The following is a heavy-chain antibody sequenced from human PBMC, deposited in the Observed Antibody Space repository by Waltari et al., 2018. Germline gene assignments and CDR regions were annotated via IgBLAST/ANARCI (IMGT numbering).Heavy chain of an antibody. V-gene: IGHV3-33*03. Sequence: QVQLVESGGGVVQPGRSLRLSCAASGFTFSSYGIHLVRQAPGKGLGWVAVICDDGSNKYDVDPGKGRFTITRANAKNSLDLQMNSLRAEDTALYYCAKDMEEGAVAGSSALHGAFDIWGQGTMVTVSS. CDR1: GFTFSSYG. CDR3: AKDMEEGAVAGSSALHGAFDI. CDR2: ICDDGSNK. D-gene: IGHD6-19*01. J-gene: IGHJ3*02.